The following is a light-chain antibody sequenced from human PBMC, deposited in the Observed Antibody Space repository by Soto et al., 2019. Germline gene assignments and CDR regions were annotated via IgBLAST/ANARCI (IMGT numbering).Light chain of an antibody. V-gene: IGKV3-15*01. CDR1: QSVSSN. CDR2: GAS. CDR3: QQYNNWPRT. Sequence: EIVITQTPATLSVSPGERATLSCWASQSVSSNLAWYQQKPGQAPRLLIYGASTRTTGIPARFSGSGSETEFTLTINSLQSEDFAIYFCQQYNNWPRTFGQGTKVEI. J-gene: IGKJ1*01.